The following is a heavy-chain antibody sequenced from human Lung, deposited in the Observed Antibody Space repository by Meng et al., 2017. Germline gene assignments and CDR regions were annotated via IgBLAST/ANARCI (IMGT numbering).Heavy chain of an antibody. Sequence: QVHLQQSGPGLVKPSQTLSLTCAIAGDSVSSNSAAWNWIRQPPSRGLEWLGRTYYRSKWYNGYAVSVRSRITINPDTSKNQFSLQLNSVTPEDTAVYYCARSQQWLDSWGQGTLVTVSS. D-gene: IGHD6-19*01. CDR2: TYYRSKWYN. J-gene: IGHJ4*02. CDR1: GDSVSSNSAA. CDR3: ARSQQWLDS. V-gene: IGHV6-1*01.